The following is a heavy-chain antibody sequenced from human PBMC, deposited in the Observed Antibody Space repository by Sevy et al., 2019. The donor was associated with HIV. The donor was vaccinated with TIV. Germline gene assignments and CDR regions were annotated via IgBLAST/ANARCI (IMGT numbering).Heavy chain of an antibody. J-gene: IGHJ4*02. CDR1: GFTFSTYW. V-gene: IGHV3-74*01. Sequence: GGSLRLSCAASGFTFSTYWMHWVRQAPGNGLVWVSRIKSDGSSTDYADSVKGRFTISSDNAKNTLSLQLNSLRAEDTAVYYCARTSRAYFGGFEYWGQGTLVTVSS. D-gene: IGHD3-10*01. CDR2: IKSDGSST. CDR3: ARTSRAYFGGFEY.